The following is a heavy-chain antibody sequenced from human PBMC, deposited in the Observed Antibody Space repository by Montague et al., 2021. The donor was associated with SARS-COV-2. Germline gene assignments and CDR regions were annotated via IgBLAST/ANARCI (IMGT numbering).Heavy chain of an antibody. J-gene: IGHJ4*02. V-gene: IGHV3-48*02. Sequence: SLRLSCAASGFTFSSYSMNWVRQTPGEGLEWVSYISSSSSTIYYADSVKGRFTISRDNAKNSLYLQMNSLRDEDTAVYYCARDQVLWFGEHVVWGQGTLVTVSS. CDR2: ISSSSSTI. CDR1: GFTFSSYS. D-gene: IGHD3-10*01. CDR3: ARDQVLWFGEHVV.